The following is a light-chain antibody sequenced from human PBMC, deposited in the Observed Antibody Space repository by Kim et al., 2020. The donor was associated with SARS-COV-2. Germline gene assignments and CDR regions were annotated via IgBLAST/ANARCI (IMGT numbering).Light chain of an antibody. CDR2: RDS. CDR3: QVWDSSTVV. Sequence: SVALGQTATITCGGDNIGSKKVHWYQEKPGQAPVLVIYRDSNRASGIPGRFSGYKSGNTATLTISRAQAGDEADYYCQVWDSSTVVFGGGTQLTVL. CDR1: NIGSKK. V-gene: IGLV3-9*01. J-gene: IGLJ2*01.